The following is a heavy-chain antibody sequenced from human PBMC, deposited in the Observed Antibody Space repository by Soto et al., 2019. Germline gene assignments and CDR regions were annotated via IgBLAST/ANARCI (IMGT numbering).Heavy chain of an antibody. D-gene: IGHD2-2*01. CDR2: ISGSGEST. J-gene: IGHJ4*02. Sequence: HPGGSLRLSCAASGFTFSSYAMHWVRQAPGKGLDWVSVISGSGESTFYADSVKGRFTISRDNSKNTLDLQMNSLRVEDAAVYFCVRGGPSAYHPEDYWGQGTLVTVSS. CDR3: VRGGPSAYHPEDY. V-gene: IGHV3-23*01. CDR1: GFTFSSYA.